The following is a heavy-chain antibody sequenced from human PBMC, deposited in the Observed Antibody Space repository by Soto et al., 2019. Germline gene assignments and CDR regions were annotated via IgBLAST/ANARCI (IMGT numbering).Heavy chain of an antibody. V-gene: IGHV4-39*01. CDR1: GGSISSSSFH. D-gene: IGHD6-13*01. J-gene: IGHJ5*02. Sequence: QLQLQESGPGLVKPSETLSLTCTVSGGSISSSSFHWGWIRQPPGKGLEWIGSIYYSGSTYYSPSLKGRVTLSVDTSQNQFSLKLSSVTAADTAVYYCARRERAAGTDWWFDPWGQGTLVTVSS. CDR2: IYYSGST. CDR3: ARRERAAGTDWWFDP.